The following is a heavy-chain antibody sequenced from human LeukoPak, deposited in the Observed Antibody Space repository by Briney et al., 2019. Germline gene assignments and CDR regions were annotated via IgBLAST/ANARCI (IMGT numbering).Heavy chain of an antibody. J-gene: IGHJ5*02. V-gene: IGHV3-23*01. CDR2: ISGSGGST. Sequence: GGSLRLSCAASGFTFSSYGMHWVRQAPGKGLEWVSAISGSGGSTYYADSVKGRFTISRDNSKNTLYLQMNSLRAEDTAVYYCATRGYSYGSGWSDPWGQGTLVTVSS. CDR3: ATRGYSYGSGWSDP. CDR1: GFTFSSYG. D-gene: IGHD5-18*01.